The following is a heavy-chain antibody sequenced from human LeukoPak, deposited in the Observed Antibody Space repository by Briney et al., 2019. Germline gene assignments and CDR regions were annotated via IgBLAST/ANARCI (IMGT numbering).Heavy chain of an antibody. CDR2: IRYDGSNK. Sequence: GGSLRLSCAASGFTFSSYGMHWVRQAPGKGLEWVAFIRYDGSNKYYADSVKGRFTISRDNSKNTLYLQMNSLRADDTAVYYCARAYNWGYDYWGQGTLVTVSS. D-gene: IGHD1-1*01. J-gene: IGHJ4*02. V-gene: IGHV3-30*02. CDR3: ARAYNWGYDY. CDR1: GFTFSSYG.